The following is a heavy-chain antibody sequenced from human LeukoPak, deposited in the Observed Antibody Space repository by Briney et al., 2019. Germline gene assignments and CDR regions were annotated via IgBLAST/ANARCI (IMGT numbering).Heavy chain of an antibody. V-gene: IGHV3-33*06. Sequence: PGRSLRLSCAASGFTFSNYGMHWVRQAPGKGLEWVAVIWYDGSNKYYVDSVKGRFTISRDNSRNTLYLQMNSLRAEDTAVYYCAKGYSSSFDWGQGTMVTVSS. J-gene: IGHJ3*01. CDR3: AKGYSSSFD. D-gene: IGHD6-13*01. CDR1: GFTFSNYG. CDR2: IWYDGSNK.